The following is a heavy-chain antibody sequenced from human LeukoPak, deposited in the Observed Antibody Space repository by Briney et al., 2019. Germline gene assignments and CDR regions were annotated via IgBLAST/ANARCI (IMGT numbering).Heavy chain of an antibody. J-gene: IGHJ4*02. D-gene: IGHD3-10*01. CDR3: GLGLRGVMSEY. CDR1: GFTVSNNY. V-gene: IGHV3-53*01. Sequence: PGGSLRLSCAASGFTVSNNYMSWVRQAPGKGLEWVSVIYSGGSTYYADSVKGRFTISRDNSKNTLYLRMNSLRVEDTAVYFCGLGLRGVMSEYWGQGTLVTVSS. CDR2: IYSGGST.